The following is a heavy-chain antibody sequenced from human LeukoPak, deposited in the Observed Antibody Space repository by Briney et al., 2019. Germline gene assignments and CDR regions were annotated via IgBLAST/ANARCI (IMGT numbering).Heavy chain of an antibody. V-gene: IGHV4-39*01. CDR1: DGSISSSSYY. Sequence: PETLSLTCTVSDGSISSSSYYWGWIRQTPGKGLEWIGSIYYSGSTYYNPSLEGRVTISADTSRNKFSLNLRSVTAADTAVYYCASYNSGGYDVSDYWGQGTLVTVSS. D-gene: IGHD6-19*01. CDR2: IYYSGST. CDR3: ASYNSGGYDVSDY. J-gene: IGHJ4*02.